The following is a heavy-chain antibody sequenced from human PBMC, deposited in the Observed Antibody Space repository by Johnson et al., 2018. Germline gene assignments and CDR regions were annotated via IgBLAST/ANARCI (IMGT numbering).Heavy chain of an antibody. V-gene: IGHV3-74*02. J-gene: IGHJ5*02. D-gene: IGHD2-2*01. CDR3: ARYCSRSSGGSNWFDP. Sequence: VQLVQSGGGVAQPGRSLRLSCVVFGFTFSSYWMHWVRQAPGKGLVWVSRINSDGSRTAYAADSVKGRFTISRDNAKNALYLQMNSLRAEDTAMYYGARYCSRSSGGSNWFDPWGQGTLVTVSS. CDR2: INSDGSRT. CDR1: GFTFSSYW.